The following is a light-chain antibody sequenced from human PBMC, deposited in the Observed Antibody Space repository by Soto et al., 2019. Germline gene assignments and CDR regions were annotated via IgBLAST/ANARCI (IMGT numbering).Light chain of an antibody. Sequence: EIVMTQSPATLSVSPGERASLSCRASQSVSGNLAWYQQKPGQAPRLLMYGASTRATGISARFSGSGSGTEFTLTINSLQSEDFAVYYCQQYNNWPPTFGQGTKVEIK. CDR3: QQYNNWPPT. CDR2: GAS. J-gene: IGKJ1*01. CDR1: QSVSGN. V-gene: IGKV3D-15*01.